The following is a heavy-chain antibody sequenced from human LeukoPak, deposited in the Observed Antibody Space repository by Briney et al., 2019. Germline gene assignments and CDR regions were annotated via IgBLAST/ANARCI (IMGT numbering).Heavy chain of an antibody. CDR1: GFTFDDYA. CDR3: AKDLGELPGKGWFDP. Sequence: PGRSLRLSCAASGFTFDDYAMHWVRQAPGKGLEWVSGISWNSGSIGYADSVKGRFTISRDNAKNSPYLQMNSLRAEDTALYYCAKDLGELPGKGWFDPWGQGTLVTVSS. CDR2: ISWNSGSI. D-gene: IGHD1-26*01. V-gene: IGHV3-9*01. J-gene: IGHJ5*02.